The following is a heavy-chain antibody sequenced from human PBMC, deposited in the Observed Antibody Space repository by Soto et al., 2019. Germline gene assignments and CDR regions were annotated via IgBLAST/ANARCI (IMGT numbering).Heavy chain of an antibody. Sequence: LRLSCATSGFTFANYPMCCVRQAPGKGPEWIGFIRSQAYGGTAAYAASVEGRYTISRDDCTSIAYLQMHPLKTEATAVYYCTKNVDHGPDWGHGTRVTV. D-gene: IGHD3-10*01. CDR1: GFTFANYP. J-gene: IGHJ4*01. V-gene: IGHV3-49*02. CDR2: IRSQAYGGTA. CDR3: TKNVDHGPD.